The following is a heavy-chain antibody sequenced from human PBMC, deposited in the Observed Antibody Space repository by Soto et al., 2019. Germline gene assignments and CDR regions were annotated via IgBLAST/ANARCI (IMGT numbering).Heavy chain of an antibody. V-gene: IGHV1-18*01. CDR3: ARDGEVFWTGYKYYYGMDF. D-gene: IGHD3-3*01. J-gene: IGHJ6*02. Sequence: QVQLVQSGAEVKKAGASVKVSCKASGYTLTSYGLSWVRQAPGQGLEWMGWISTYNGNTNYAQKLHGRVTMTTDTSTSTAYMELRSLRSDDTAVYYCARDGEVFWTGYKYYYGMDFWGQGTTVTVSS. CDR2: ISTYNGNT. CDR1: GYTLTSYG.